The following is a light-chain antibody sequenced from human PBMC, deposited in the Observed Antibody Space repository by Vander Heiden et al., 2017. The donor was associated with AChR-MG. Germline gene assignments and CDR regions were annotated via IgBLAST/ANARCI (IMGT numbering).Light chain of an antibody. CDR2: DAS. J-gene: IGKJ3*01. V-gene: IGKV3-11*01. CDR1: QTVSSY. CDR3: HQRSNWFFP. Sequence: EIVLTQSPATLSLSPGERTTLSCRASQTVSSYLAWYQQKPGQAPRLLIYDASSRATGIPARFSGSGSGTDFTLTISSLEPEDFAVYYCHQRSNWFFPFGHGTKVDIK.